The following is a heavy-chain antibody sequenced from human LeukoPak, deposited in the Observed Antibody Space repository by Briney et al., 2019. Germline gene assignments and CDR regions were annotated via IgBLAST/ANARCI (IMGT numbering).Heavy chain of an antibody. V-gene: IGHV1-2*02. Sequence: ASVKVSCRAFGYSFADYYMHWVRQAPGQGLEWMGWINPYTGGTLSAQKFQGRVTMTRDTSITTVYMEVSWLTSDDTAIYYCARADRLHGGPYLIGPWGQGTLVTVYS. CDR2: INPYTGGT. CDR3: ARADRLHGGPYLIGP. D-gene: IGHD2-21*01. J-gene: IGHJ5*02. CDR1: GYSFADYY.